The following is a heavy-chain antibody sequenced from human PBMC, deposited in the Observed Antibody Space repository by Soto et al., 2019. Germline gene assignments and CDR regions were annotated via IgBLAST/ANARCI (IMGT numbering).Heavy chain of an antibody. Sequence: ASVKVSCKASGGTFSSYAISWVRQAPGQGLEWMGGIIPIFGTANYAQKFQGRVTITADESTSTAYMELSSLRSEDTAVYYCARGDIVVVPAAQDSYYYYGMDVWGQGTTVTVSS. CDR3: ARGDIVVVPAAQDSYYYYGMDV. D-gene: IGHD2-2*01. V-gene: IGHV1-69*13. CDR1: GGTFSSYA. J-gene: IGHJ6*02. CDR2: IIPIFGTA.